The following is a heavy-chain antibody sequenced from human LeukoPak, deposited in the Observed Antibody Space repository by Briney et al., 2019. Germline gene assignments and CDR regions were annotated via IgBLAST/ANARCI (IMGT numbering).Heavy chain of an antibody. J-gene: IGHJ5*02. Sequence: ASVKVSCKASGYTFTSYGISWVRQAPGQGLEWRGWISAYNGNTNYAQKLQGRVTMTTDTSTSTAYMELRSLRSDDTAVYYCARDHRVYGDYGGWFDPWGQGTLVTVSS. D-gene: IGHD4-17*01. CDR1: GYTFTSYG. CDR2: ISAYNGNT. V-gene: IGHV1-18*01. CDR3: ARDHRVYGDYGGWFDP.